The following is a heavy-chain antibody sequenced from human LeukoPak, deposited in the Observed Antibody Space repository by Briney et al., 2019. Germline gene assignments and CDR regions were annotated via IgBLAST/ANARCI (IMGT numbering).Heavy chain of an antibody. J-gene: IGHJ6*03. V-gene: IGHV3-43D*03. Sequence: PGGSLRLSCAASGFTFDDYAMHWVRQAPGKGLEWVSLISWDGGSTYYADSVKGRFTTSRDNSKNSLYLQMNSLRAEDTALYYCAEAHPHSRDYMDVWGKGTTVTVSS. CDR3: AEAHPHSRDYMDV. CDR1: GFTFDDYA. CDR2: ISWDGGST.